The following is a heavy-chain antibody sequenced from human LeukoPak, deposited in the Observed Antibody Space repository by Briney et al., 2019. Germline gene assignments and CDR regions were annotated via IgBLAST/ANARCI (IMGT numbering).Heavy chain of an antibody. CDR1: LFTFSRYI. Sequence: GGSLRLSCAPSLFTFSRYIMNWVGRAPGKGLGWVYYISSSGSTIYYADSVQGRFNISRDNAQNSLYPQMNSLRAEGRAVYYCAELGITMIGGVWGRGTTFTIPS. J-gene: IGHJ6*04. V-gene: IGHV3-48*04. CDR2: ISSSGSTI. CDR3: AELGITMIGGV. D-gene: IGHD3-10*02.